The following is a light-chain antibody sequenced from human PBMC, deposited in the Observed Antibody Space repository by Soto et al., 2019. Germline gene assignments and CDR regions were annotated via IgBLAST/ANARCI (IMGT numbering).Light chain of an antibody. Sequence: GDTVTITCRASQSVSTWLAWYQQTPGKAPKLLMYDASTLESGAPARFSGSGSGTEFTLTISSLQPEDFATYHCQEYKTWTFVQGTKFDIK. CDR2: DAS. CDR1: QSVSTW. V-gene: IGKV1-5*01. J-gene: IGKJ1*01. CDR3: QEYKTWT.